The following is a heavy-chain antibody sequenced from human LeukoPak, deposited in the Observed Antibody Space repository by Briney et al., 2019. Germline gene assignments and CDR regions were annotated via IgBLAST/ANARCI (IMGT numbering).Heavy chain of an antibody. CDR2: IYSDGRT. CDR3: AKVKGWYGEGYFDY. D-gene: IGHD3-10*01. Sequence: GGSLRLSCAASGFAVSSNYMNWVRQAPGKGLEWVSVIYSDGRTYYADSVKGRFTISRDISKNTLYLQMTSLRAEDTAVYYCAKVKGWYGEGYFDYWGQGTLVTVSS. J-gene: IGHJ4*02. CDR1: GFAVSSNY. V-gene: IGHV3-53*01.